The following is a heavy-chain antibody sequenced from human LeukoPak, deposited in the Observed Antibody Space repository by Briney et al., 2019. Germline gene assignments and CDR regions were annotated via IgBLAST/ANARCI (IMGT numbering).Heavy chain of an antibody. Sequence: PSETLSLTCTVSGGAISSYYWSWIRQPPGKGLEWIGYIYDSGSTNYNPSLKSRVTISVDTSKNQFSLKLSSVTAADTAVYYCARGGSGYDSFYYYGMDVWGQRTTVTVSS. CDR1: GGAISSYY. V-gene: IGHV4-59*01. D-gene: IGHD5-12*01. CDR3: ARGGSGYDSFYYYGMDV. J-gene: IGHJ6*02. CDR2: IYDSGST.